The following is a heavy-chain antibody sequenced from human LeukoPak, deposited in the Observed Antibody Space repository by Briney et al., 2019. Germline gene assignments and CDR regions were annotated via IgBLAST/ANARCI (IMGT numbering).Heavy chain of an antibody. CDR2: IYTSGSP. J-gene: IGHJ3*02. Sequence: SETLSLTCTVSGGSMSPYYWSWIRQPAGKGLEWIGRIYTSGSPNYNPSLKSRVTMSLDTSKNQFSLKLSSVTAADTAVYYCAREQSGNDAFDIWGQGTMVTVSS. CDR3: AREQSGNDAFDI. CDR1: GGSMSPYY. D-gene: IGHD3-10*01. V-gene: IGHV4-4*07.